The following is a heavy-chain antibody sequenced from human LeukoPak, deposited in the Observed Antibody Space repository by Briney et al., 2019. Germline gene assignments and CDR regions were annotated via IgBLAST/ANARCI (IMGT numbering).Heavy chain of an antibody. Sequence: SETLCLTCTVSGGSISSYYWSWIRQPPGKGLEWIGYIYYSGSTNYNPSLKSRVTISVDTSKNQFSLKLSSVTAADTAVYYCARDSLWFGEFHYWGQGTLVTVSS. CDR2: IYYSGST. D-gene: IGHD3-10*01. J-gene: IGHJ4*02. CDR3: ARDSLWFGEFHY. V-gene: IGHV4-59*01. CDR1: GGSISSYY.